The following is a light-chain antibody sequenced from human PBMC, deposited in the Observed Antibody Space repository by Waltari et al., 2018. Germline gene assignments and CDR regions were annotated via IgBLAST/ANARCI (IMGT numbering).Light chain of an antibody. J-gene: IGKJ1*01. Sequence: DIQMTQCPSTLSAFVGDKVTITCRASQTVSNWLAWYQQKPGKAPKLLIYKASSLESGVPSRFSGSGSGTEFTLTISGLQPDDFATYYCQQWNTYSWTFGQGTKVEMK. V-gene: IGKV1-5*03. CDR2: KAS. CDR1: QTVSNW. CDR3: QQWNTYSWT.